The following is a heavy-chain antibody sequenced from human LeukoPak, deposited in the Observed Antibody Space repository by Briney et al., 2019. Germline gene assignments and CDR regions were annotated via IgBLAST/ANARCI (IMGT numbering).Heavy chain of an antibody. CDR3: AKTYGNSWFPFDP. Sequence: PGGSLRLSCAASGFTFSSYAMSWVRQAPGKGLEWVSAISDTGGSAYYADSVKGRFTISRDNSKNTLYLQINSLRAEDTAVYYCAKTYGNSWFPFDPWGQGTLVTVSS. CDR2: ISDTGGSA. V-gene: IGHV3-23*01. CDR1: GFTFSSYA. J-gene: IGHJ5*02. D-gene: IGHD6-13*01.